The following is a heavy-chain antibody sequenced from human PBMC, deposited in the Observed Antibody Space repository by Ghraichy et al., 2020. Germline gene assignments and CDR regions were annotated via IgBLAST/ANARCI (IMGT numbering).Heavy chain of an antibody. CDR3: SRDLYSSGYNAFVI. V-gene: IGHV3-21*01. J-gene: IGHJ3*02. CDR2: ISSSSSYI. CDR1: GFTFSSYS. Sequence: GGSLRLSCAASGFTFSSYSMNWVRQAPGKGLEWVSFISSSSSYIYYADSVKGRFTISRDNAKNSLYLQMNSLRAEDTAVYYCSRDLYSSGYNAFVIWGQGTMGTVSS. D-gene: IGHD6-19*01.